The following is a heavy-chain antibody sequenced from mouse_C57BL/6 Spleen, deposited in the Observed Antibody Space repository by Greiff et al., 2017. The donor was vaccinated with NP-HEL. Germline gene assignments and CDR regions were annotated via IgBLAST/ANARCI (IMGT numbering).Heavy chain of an antibody. J-gene: IGHJ3*01. CDR3: AREEDYYGSSPFAY. Sequence: VQLQQSGPELVKPGASVKMSCKASGYTFTDYNMHWVKQSHGKSLEWIGYINPNNGGTSYNQKFKGKATLTVNKSSSTAYMELRSLTSEDSAVYYCAREEDYYGSSPFAYWGQGTLVTVSA. D-gene: IGHD1-1*01. V-gene: IGHV1-22*01. CDR2: INPNNGGT. CDR1: GYTFTDYN.